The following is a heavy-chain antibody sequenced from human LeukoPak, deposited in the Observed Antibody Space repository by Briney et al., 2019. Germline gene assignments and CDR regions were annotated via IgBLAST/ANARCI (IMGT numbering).Heavy chain of an antibody. V-gene: IGHV4-39*01. CDR1: GGSISSSSYY. CDR2: IYYSGST. J-gene: IGHJ4*02. D-gene: IGHD6-19*01. Sequence: SETLSLTCTVTGGSISSSSYYWGWIRQPPGKGLEWIGSIYYSGSTYYNPSLKSRVTISVDTSKNQSSLRLSSVTAADTAVYYCARRPYTSGWYYYFDYWGQGTLVTVSS. CDR3: ARRPYTSGWYYYFDY.